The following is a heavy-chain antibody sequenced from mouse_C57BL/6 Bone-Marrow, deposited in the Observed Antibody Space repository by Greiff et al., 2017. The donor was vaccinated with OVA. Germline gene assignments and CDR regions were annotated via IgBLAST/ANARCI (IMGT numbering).Heavy chain of an antibody. CDR2: ISYSGST. V-gene: IGHV3-8*01. J-gene: IGHJ1*03. Sequence: EVKLMESGPGLAKPSQTLSLTCSVTGYSITSDYWNWIRKFPGNKLEYMGYISYSGSTYYNPSLQSRIFITRNTSKNQYYLQLKSVTTEDTATYYCARRITTVPWYFDVWGTGTTVTVSS. CDR1: GYSITSDY. D-gene: IGHD1-1*01. CDR3: ARRITTVPWYFDV.